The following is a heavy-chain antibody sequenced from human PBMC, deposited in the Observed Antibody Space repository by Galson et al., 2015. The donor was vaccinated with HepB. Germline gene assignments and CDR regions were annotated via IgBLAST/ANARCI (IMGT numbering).Heavy chain of an antibody. J-gene: IGHJ4*02. V-gene: IGHV3-30*18. CDR2: ISYDGSNK. Sequence: SLRLSCAASGFTFSSYGMHWVRQAPGKGLEWVAVISYDGSNKYYADSVKGRFTISRDNSKNTLYLQMNSLRAEDTAVYYCAKYCTGGACIDYWGQGTLVTVSS. D-gene: IGHD2-8*02. CDR1: GFTFSSYG. CDR3: AKYCTGGACIDY.